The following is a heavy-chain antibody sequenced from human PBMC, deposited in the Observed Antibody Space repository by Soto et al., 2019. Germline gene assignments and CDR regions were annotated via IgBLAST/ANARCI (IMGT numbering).Heavy chain of an antibody. CDR1: GYTFTSYY. CDR2: INPRGGST. V-gene: IGHV1-46*01. CDR3: ARDWGVQVVPAAIGRWFDP. J-gene: IGHJ5*02. D-gene: IGHD2-2*01. Sequence: QVQLVQSGAEVKKPGASVKVSCKASGYTFTSYYMHWVRQAPGQGLEWMGIINPRGGSTSYAQKFHGRVTMTRDTSTSTVYMELSSLRSEDTAVYYCARDWGVQVVPAAIGRWFDPWGQGTLVTVSS.